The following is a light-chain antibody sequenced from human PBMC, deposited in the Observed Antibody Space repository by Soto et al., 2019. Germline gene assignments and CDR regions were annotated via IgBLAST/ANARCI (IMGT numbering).Light chain of an antibody. J-gene: IGKJ1*01. CDR3: QQYNSYSKT. CDR1: QSISSW. Sequence: DIQMTQSPSTLSASVGDRVTITCRASQSISSWLAWYQQKPGKAPKLLIYKASSLESGVPSRISGSGSGTEFPLTISSLQPDDFATYYCQQYNSYSKTFGPGTKVEIK. V-gene: IGKV1-5*03. CDR2: KAS.